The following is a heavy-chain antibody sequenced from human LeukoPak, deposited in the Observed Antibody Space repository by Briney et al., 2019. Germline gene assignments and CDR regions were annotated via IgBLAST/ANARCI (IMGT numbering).Heavy chain of an antibody. CDR2: IHYSGST. CDR3: ARDIREVGDSHYFDY. D-gene: IGHD1-26*01. J-gene: IGHJ4*02. V-gene: IGHV4-59*01. Sequence: SETLSLTCTVSGISITTYYWSWIRQPPGKGLEWIGLIHYSGSTTYNPSLKSRVTISIDTSKNQFSLHLSSVTAADTAAYYCARDIREVGDSHYFDYWGQGALVTVTS. CDR1: GISITTYY.